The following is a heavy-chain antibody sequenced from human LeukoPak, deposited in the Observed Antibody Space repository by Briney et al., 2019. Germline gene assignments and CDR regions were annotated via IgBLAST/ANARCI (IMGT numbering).Heavy chain of an antibody. J-gene: IGHJ5*02. Sequence: GGSLRLSCAASGFAFSTYSMHWVRQASGKGLEWVSRINGDGSSTSYADSVKGRFTISRDNAKNTLYLQMNSLRAEDTAVYYCARDQGYQVVDPWGQGTLVTVSS. CDR2: INGDGSST. CDR1: GFAFSTYS. CDR3: ARDQGYQVVDP. D-gene: IGHD2-2*01. V-gene: IGHV3-74*01.